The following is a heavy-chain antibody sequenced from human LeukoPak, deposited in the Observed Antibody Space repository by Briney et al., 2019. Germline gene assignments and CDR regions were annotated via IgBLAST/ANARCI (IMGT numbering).Heavy chain of an antibody. D-gene: IGHD1-7*01. J-gene: IGHJ3*02. CDR1: GYTFTGYY. CDR2: INPNSGGT. Sequence: ASVKVSCKASGYTFTGYYMHWVRQAPGQGLEWMGWINPNSGGTNYAQKFQGRVTMTRDTPISTAYMEPSRLRSDDTAVYYCARATNWNYAFDIWGQGTMVTVSS. CDR3: ARATNWNYAFDI. V-gene: IGHV1-2*02.